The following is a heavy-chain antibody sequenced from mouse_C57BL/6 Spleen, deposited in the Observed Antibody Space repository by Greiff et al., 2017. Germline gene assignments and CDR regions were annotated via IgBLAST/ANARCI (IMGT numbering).Heavy chain of an antibody. Sequence: VQLVESGPVLVKPGASVKMSCKASGYTFTDYYMNWVKQSHGKSLEWIGVINPYNGGTSYNQKFKGKATLTVDKSSSTAYMELNSLTSEDSAVYYCARGYYYGSSHWYFDVWGTGTTVTVSS. D-gene: IGHD1-1*01. V-gene: IGHV1-19*01. CDR2: INPYNGGT. CDR3: ARGYYYGSSHWYFDV. CDR1: GYTFTDYY. J-gene: IGHJ1*03.